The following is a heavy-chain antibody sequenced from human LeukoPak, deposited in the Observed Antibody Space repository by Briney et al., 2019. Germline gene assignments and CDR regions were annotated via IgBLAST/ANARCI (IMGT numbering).Heavy chain of an antibody. CDR3: AKGGWLLEPYIDY. CDR1: GFTFSSYG. V-gene: IGHV3-30*18. J-gene: IGHJ4*02. D-gene: IGHD3-9*01. Sequence: QPGRSLRLSCAASGFTFSSYGMHWVRQAPGKGLEWGAVISYDGSNKYYADSVKGRFTISRDNSKNTLYLQMNSLRAEDTAVYYGAKGGWLLEPYIDYWGQGTLVTVSS. CDR2: ISYDGSNK.